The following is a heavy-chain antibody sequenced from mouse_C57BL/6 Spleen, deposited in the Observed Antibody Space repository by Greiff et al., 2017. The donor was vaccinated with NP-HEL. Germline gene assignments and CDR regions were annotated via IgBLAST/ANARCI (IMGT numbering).Heavy chain of an antibody. CDR3: ARYLFDGYYFDY. D-gene: IGHD2-3*01. V-gene: IGHV1-18*01. Sequence: EVQLQQSGPELVKPGASVKIPCKASGYTFTDYNMDWVKQSHGKSLEWIGDINPNNGGTIYNQKFKGKATLTVDKSSSTAYMELRSLTSEDTAVYYCARYLFDGYYFDYWGQGTTLTVSS. CDR1: GYTFTDYN. J-gene: IGHJ2*01. CDR2: INPNNGGT.